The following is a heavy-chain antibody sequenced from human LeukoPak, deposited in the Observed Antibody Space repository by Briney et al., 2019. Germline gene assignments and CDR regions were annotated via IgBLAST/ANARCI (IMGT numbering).Heavy chain of an antibody. V-gene: IGHV3-30*18. J-gene: IGHJ4*02. CDR1: GFTFSGYG. CDR2: TSYDGSEK. D-gene: IGHD1-26*01. CDR3: AKTERSGSYDY. Sequence: HSGGSLRLSCAASGFTFSGYGMHWVRQAPGKGLEWVAVTSYDGSEKYYADSVKGRFTISRDNSKNTLYLQMNSLRGEDTAVYYCAKTERSGSYDYWGQGTLVTVSS.